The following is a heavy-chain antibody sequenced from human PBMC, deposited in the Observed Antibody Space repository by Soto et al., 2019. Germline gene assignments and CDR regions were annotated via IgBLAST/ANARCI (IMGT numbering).Heavy chain of an antibody. CDR1: GFTFSSYA. CDR3: ANYLTAVGATSPFDY. CDR2: ISGSGGST. Sequence: GSLRLSCAASGFTFSSYAMISVRQAPGKGLEWVSAISGSGGSTDYADSVNGRFTISRDNSKNTLYLQMNSLRAEDTAVYYCANYLTAVGATSPFDYWGQGTLVTVSS. J-gene: IGHJ4*02. D-gene: IGHD1-26*01. V-gene: IGHV3-23*01.